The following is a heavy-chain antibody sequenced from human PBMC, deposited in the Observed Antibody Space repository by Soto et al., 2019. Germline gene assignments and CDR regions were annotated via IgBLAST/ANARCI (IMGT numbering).Heavy chain of an antibody. CDR2: IYPGDSDT. Sequence: GESLKISCKGSGYSFTSYWIGWVRQMPGKGLEWMGIIYPGDSDTRYSPSFQGQVSSSADKSISTAYLQWSSLKASDTAMYYCARLGVEMATTTHFDSWGQGTLVTVSS. CDR3: ARLGVEMATTTHFDS. CDR1: GYSFTSYW. V-gene: IGHV5-51*01. D-gene: IGHD1-1*01. J-gene: IGHJ4*02.